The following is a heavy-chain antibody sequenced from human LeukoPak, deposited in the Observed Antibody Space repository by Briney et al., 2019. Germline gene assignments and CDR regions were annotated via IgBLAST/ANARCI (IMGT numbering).Heavy chain of an antibody. CDR3: ARDRASGRAFDI. J-gene: IGHJ3*02. D-gene: IGHD1-14*01. CDR2: IYHSGNT. CDR1: GYSISSGYY. Sequence: SETLSLTCAVSGYSISSGYYWGWIRQPPGKGLEWIGSIYHSGNTYYNPSLKSRVTTSVDTSKNEFSLKVSSVTAADTVVYYCARDRASGRAFDIWGQGTMVTVSS. V-gene: IGHV4-38-2*02.